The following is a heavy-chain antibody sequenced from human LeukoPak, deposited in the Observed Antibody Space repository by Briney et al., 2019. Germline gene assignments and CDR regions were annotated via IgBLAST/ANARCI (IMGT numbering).Heavy chain of an antibody. CDR1: GGSISSYY. CDR3: ASTMITFGGVIADDAFDI. J-gene: IGHJ3*02. CDR2: IYTSGST. V-gene: IGHV4-4*07. Sequence: SETLSLTCTVSGGSISSYYWSWIRQPAGKGLEWIGRIYTSGSTNHNPSLKGRVTISVDTSKNQFSLKLSSVTAADTAVYYCASTMITFGGVIADDAFDIWGQGTMVTVSS. D-gene: IGHD3-16*02.